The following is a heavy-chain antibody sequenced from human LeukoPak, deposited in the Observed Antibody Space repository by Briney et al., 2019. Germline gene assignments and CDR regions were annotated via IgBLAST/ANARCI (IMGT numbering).Heavy chain of an antibody. CDR2: ISSSGSTI. Sequence: SGGSLRLSCAASGFTFSSYEMNWVRQAPGEGLEWVSYISSSGSTIYYADSVKGRFTISRDNAKNSLYLQMNSLRAEDTAVYYCASGVVVTAIGSAFDYWGQGTLVTVSS. V-gene: IGHV3-48*03. J-gene: IGHJ4*02. CDR1: GFTFSSYE. D-gene: IGHD2-21*02. CDR3: ASGVVVTAIGSAFDY.